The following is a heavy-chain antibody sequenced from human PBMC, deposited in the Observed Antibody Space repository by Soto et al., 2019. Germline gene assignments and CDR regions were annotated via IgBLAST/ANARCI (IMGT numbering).Heavy chain of an antibody. CDR1: GFTFSSYA. J-gene: IGHJ4*02. D-gene: IGHD6-13*01. Sequence: GGSLRLSCAASGFTFSSYAMSWVRQAPGKGLEWVSAISGSGGSTYYADSVKGRFTISRDNSKNTLYLQMNSLRAEDTAVYYCAKEGIAAAGNEMGTFDYWGQGTLVTVSS. V-gene: IGHV3-23*01. CDR2: ISGSGGST. CDR3: AKEGIAAAGNEMGTFDY.